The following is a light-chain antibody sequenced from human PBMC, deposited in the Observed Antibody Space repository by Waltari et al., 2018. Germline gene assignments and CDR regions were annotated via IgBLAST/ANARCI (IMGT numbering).Light chain of an antibody. Sequence: EIVLTQSPATLSLSPGERATLSCRASQSVGSYLGWYQQKPGQAPRLLIYDASNRATDIPARFSGGGSGTDFTLTISSLEPEDFAVYYCQQRSNWPLTFGGGTKVENK. J-gene: IGKJ4*01. CDR1: QSVGSY. CDR2: DAS. CDR3: QQRSNWPLT. V-gene: IGKV3-11*01.